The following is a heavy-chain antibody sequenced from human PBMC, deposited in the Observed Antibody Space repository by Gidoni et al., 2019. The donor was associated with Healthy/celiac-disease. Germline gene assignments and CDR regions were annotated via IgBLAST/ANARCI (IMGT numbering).Heavy chain of an antibody. Sequence: EVLLLESVEGLVQPGASLRLSGAPCGFTFSSYAMSCVRQAPGQGLEWVIDISGSGGSTYYADPVKGRFTISRDNSKNTLYLQMNSLRAEDTAVYYCAKGYCSGGSCYSSFDSWGQGTLVTVSS. CDR1: GFTFSSYA. V-gene: IGHV3-23*01. D-gene: IGHD2-15*01. CDR3: AKGYCSGGSCYSSFDS. CDR2: ISGSGGST. J-gene: IGHJ5*01.